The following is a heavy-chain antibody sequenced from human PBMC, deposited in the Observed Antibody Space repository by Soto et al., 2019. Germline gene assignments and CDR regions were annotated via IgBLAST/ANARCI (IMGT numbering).Heavy chain of an antibody. D-gene: IGHD5-12*01. J-gene: IGHJ5*02. Sequence: QVQLQQWGAGLLKPSETLSLTCDVYGGSFSRYYWNWIRQPPGKGLEWLGEINHSGSTNYNPSLESRVTISLDTSKTQFSLKLNSVTAADTAVYYCARGEGRLVGTWFDPWGQGTLVTVSS. CDR1: GGSFSRYY. CDR2: INHSGST. V-gene: IGHV4-34*01. CDR3: ARGEGRLVGTWFDP.